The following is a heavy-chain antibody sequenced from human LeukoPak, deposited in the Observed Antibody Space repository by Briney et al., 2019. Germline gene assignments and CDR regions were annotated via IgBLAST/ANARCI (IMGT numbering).Heavy chain of an antibody. CDR2: INPNSGGT. Sequence: GASVKVSCKASGYTFTGYYMHWVRPAPGQGLEWMGWINPNSGGTNYAQKFQGRVTMTRDTSISTAYMELSRLRSDDTAVYYCAREGTWLFGSPNWFDPWGQGTLVTVSS. D-gene: IGHD3-16*01. CDR3: AREGTWLFGSPNWFDP. J-gene: IGHJ5*02. V-gene: IGHV1-2*02. CDR1: GYTFTGYY.